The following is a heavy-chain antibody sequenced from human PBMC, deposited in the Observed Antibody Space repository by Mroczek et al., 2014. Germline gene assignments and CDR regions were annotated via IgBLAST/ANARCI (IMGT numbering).Heavy chain of an antibody. CDR3: ARDYYDSSGYDVSDAFDI. CDR2: IWYDGSNK. Sequence: ESGGGVVQPGRSLRLSCAASGFTFSSYGMHWVRQAPGKGLEWVAVIWYDGSNKYYADSVKGRFTISRDNSKNTLYLQMNSLRAEDTAVYYCARDYYDSSGYDVSDAFDIWGQGTMVTVSS. D-gene: IGHD3-22*01. J-gene: IGHJ3*02. V-gene: IGHV3-33*01. CDR1: GFTFSSYG.